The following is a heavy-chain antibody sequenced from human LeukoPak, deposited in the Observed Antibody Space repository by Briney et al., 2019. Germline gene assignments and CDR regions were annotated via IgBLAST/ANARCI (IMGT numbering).Heavy chain of an antibody. CDR1: GGYISCYY. J-gene: IGHJ4*02. CDR3: ARGSPRLRYFDWLLRELDY. D-gene: IGHD3-9*01. CDR2: IYYSGST. V-gene: IGHV4-59*01. Sequence: PSETLSLTCTVSGGYISCYYWLWIRQPPGKGLAWIGYIYYSGSTNYNPSLKSRVTISVDTSKNQFSLKLSSVTAPDTAVYYCARGSPRLRYFDWLLRELDYWGQGTLVTVSS.